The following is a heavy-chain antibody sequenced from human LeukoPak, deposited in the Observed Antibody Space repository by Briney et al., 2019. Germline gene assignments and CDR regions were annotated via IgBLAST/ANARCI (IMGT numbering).Heavy chain of an antibody. J-gene: IGHJ4*02. Sequence: GGSLRLSCGASGLTFSSYAMSWVRQAPGKGLEWVSSISSSSSYIYYADSVKGRFTISRGNAKNSLYLQMNSLRAEDTAVYYCASSTQWLVIDWGQGTLVTVSS. CDR3: ASSTQWLVID. D-gene: IGHD6-19*01. CDR1: GLTFSSYA. V-gene: IGHV3-21*01. CDR2: ISSSSSYI.